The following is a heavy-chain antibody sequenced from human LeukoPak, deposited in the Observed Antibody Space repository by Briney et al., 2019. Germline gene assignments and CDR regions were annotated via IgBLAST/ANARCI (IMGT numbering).Heavy chain of an antibody. CDR1: GFTFSSYG. CDR3: AKDLGFAYYDFWSGLY. J-gene: IGHJ4*02. CDR2: ISGSGGST. Sequence: GGSLRLSCAASGFTFSSYGMHWVRQAPGKGLEWVSAISGSGGSTYYADSVKGRFTISRDSSKNTLYLQMNSLRAEDTAVYYCAKDLGFAYYDFWSGLYWGQGTLVTVSS. D-gene: IGHD3-3*01. V-gene: IGHV3-23*01.